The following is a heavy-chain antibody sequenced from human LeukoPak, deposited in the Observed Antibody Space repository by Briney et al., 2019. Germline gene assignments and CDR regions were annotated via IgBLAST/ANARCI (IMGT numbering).Heavy chain of an antibody. J-gene: IGHJ3*02. V-gene: IGHV1-8*01. Sequence: ASVKVSCKASGYIFTSYDINWVRQATGQGLEWMGWMNPNSGNTGYAQKFQGRVTMTRNTSISTAYMELSSLRSEDTAVYYCARGPLRYFDWLLHNDAFDIWGQGTMVTVSS. D-gene: IGHD3-9*01. CDR1: GYIFTSYD. CDR3: ARGPLRYFDWLLHNDAFDI. CDR2: MNPNSGNT.